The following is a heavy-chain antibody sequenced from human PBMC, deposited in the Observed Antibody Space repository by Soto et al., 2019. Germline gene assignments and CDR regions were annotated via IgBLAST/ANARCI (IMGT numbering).Heavy chain of an antibody. Sequence: SETLSLTCTVSGGSVRNYFWSWIRQPPGKGLEWIGYIYYTGTTSYSPSLKSRVTMSLDSSESQFSLKLTSVTAADTAVYYCARHKGGYSSSIDSWGQGTQVTVSS. CDR3: ARHKGGYSSSIDS. V-gene: IGHV4-59*08. CDR1: GGSVRNYF. D-gene: IGHD6-13*01. J-gene: IGHJ4*02. CDR2: IYYTGTT.